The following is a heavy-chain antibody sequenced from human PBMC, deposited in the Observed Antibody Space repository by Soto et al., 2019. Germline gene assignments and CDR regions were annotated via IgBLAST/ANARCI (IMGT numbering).Heavy chain of an antibody. CDR3: ASEQQPSRVGDD. J-gene: IGHJ4*02. CDR2: ISYDGSFT. CDR1: GFSFGSHA. Sequence: GGSLRLSCAASGFSFGSHAMHWVRQAPGKALEWVAYISYDGSFTYHVDSVKGRFTVSRDNSKNTLYLQMNTLRDEDTAVYYCASEQQPSRVGDDWGQGTLVTVSS. D-gene: IGHD6-13*01. V-gene: IGHV3-30-3*01.